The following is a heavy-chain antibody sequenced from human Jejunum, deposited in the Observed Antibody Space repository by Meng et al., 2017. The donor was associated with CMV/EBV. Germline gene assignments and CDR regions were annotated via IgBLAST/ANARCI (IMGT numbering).Heavy chain of an antibody. J-gene: IGHJ4*02. D-gene: IGHD2/OR15-2a*01. Sequence: GFTVGSYAMSWVRQDPGKGLEWVSLIYSPDNPYYADSVKGRFTISRDNSKNTLYLQMNSLRAEDTAVYYCAQYCSSTSCSLRAFDYWGQGTLVTVSS. CDR3: AQYCSSTSCSLRAFDY. CDR1: GFTVGSYA. CDR2: IYSPDNP. V-gene: IGHV3-23*03.